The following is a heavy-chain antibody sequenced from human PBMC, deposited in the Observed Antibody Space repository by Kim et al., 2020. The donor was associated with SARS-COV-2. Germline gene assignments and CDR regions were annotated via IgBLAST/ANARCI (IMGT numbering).Heavy chain of an antibody. Sequence: GGSLRLSCAASGFTFSSYSMNWVRQAPGKGLEWVSSIISSSSYIYYAASVKGRFTISRDNAKNSLYLQMNSLRAEDTAVYYCERGGYSGYLQVDYFDSWGDGAPVSVSS. J-gene: IGHJ4*01. CDR2: IISSSSYI. V-gene: IGHV3-21*01. D-gene: IGHD5-12*01. CDR1: GFTFSSYS. CDR3: ERGGYSGYLQVDYFDS.